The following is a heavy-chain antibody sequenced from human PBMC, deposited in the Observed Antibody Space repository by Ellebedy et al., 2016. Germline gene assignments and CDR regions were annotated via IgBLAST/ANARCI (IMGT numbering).Heavy chain of an antibody. Sequence: GESLKISCAASGFTISSTPLSWVRQAPGKGLEWVSTISGSGASTYFTDSVKGRFTVSRDNSKNTVFLQMNSLTVEDTAVYFCAKRSSEGAVADTWGHGTLVTVFS. CDR2: ISGSGAST. J-gene: IGHJ4*01. V-gene: IGHV3-23*01. D-gene: IGHD6-19*01. CDR1: GFTISSTP. CDR3: AKRSSEGAVADT.